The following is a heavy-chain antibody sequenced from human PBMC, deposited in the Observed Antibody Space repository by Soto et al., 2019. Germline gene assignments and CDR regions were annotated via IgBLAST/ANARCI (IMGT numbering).Heavy chain of an antibody. Sequence: ASVKVSCKASGFTFTSSAVQWVRQARGQRLEWIGWIVVGSGNTNYAQKFQERVTITRDMSTSTAYMELSSLRSEDTAVYYCAAEGLRSDPPQYYFDYWGQGTLVTVSS. J-gene: IGHJ4*02. CDR3: AAEGLRSDPPQYYFDY. CDR2: IVVGSGNT. CDR1: GFTFTSSA. V-gene: IGHV1-58*01.